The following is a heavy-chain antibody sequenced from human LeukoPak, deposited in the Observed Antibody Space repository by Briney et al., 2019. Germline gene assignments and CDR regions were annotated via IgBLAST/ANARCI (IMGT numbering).Heavy chain of an antibody. D-gene: IGHD5-12*01. J-gene: IGHJ5*02. CDR1: GFIFSQYS. CDR2: IRSSSET. CDR3: ARDAGNSGYGCDL. V-gene: IGHV3-48*01. Sequence: PGGPLRLSCAASGFIFSQYSMNWVRQAPGKGLEWVSHIRSSSETFYADSVKGRFTISRDKARNSLYLQMNNLRGEDTAIYYCARDAGNSGYGCDLWGQGTLVTVSS.